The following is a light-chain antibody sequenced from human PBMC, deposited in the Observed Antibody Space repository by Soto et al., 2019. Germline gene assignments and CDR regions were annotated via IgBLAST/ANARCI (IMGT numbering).Light chain of an antibody. J-gene: IGKJ4*01. Sequence: EIVLTQSPATLSLSPGERATLSCRASQGVSSYLAWYQQKPGQAPRLLIYDASNRATGIPARFSGSGPGTDFTLTISSLEPEDFAVDYCQQRSNCPLTFGGGTKVEIK. CDR3: QQRSNCPLT. V-gene: IGKV3D-11*01. CDR2: DAS. CDR1: QGVSSY.